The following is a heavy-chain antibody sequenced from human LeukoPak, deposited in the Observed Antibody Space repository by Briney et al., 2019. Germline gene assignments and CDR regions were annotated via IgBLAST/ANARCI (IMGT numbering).Heavy chain of an antibody. V-gene: IGHV1-69*04. CDR1: GGTFSSYA. CDR2: IIPILGIA. Sequence: GASVKVSCKASGGTFSSYAISWVRQAPGQGLEWMGRIIPILGIANYAQKFQGRVTITADKSTSTAYMELSSLRSEDTAVYYCATVRGYSGSYAFDIWGQGTMVTVS. CDR3: ATVRGYSGSYAFDI. J-gene: IGHJ3*02. D-gene: IGHD5-12*01.